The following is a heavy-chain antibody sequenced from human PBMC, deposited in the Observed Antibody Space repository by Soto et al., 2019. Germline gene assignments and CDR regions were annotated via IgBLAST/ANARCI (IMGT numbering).Heavy chain of an antibody. Sequence: PXETLILSCSASGFTFSNFRMNWVRQAPGRGLDWVSHINTRSSTSTATYYADSVRGRFTISRDDAKNSLYLEMNSLRGDDTAVYYCARQVYSVVTPLDYWGRGTLVTVSS. CDR2: INTRSSTSTAT. CDR3: ARQVYSVVTPLDY. V-gene: IGHV3-48*01. J-gene: IGHJ4*02. D-gene: IGHD2-21*02. CDR1: GFTFSNFR.